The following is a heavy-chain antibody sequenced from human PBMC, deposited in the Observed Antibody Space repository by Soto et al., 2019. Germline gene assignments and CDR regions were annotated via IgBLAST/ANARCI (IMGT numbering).Heavy chain of an antibody. J-gene: IGHJ6*02. V-gene: IGHV1-2*04. CDR1: GYTFTGYY. CDR3: ARGDYYDSSGYYYYYYGMDV. D-gene: IGHD3-22*01. Sequence: ASVKVSCKASGYTFTGYYMHWVRQAPGQGLEWMGWINPNSGGTNYAQKFQGWVTMTRDTSISTAYMELSRLRSDDTAVYCCARGDYYDSSGYYYYYYGMDVWGQGTTVTVSS. CDR2: INPNSGGT.